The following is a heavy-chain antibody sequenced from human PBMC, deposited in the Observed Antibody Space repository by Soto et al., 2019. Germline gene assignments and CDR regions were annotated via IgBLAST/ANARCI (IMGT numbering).Heavy chain of an antibody. CDR2: THPTSRTT. D-gene: IGHD2-8*01. CDR3: VSYGVAADY. J-gene: IGHJ4*01. V-gene: IGHV1-8*02. Sequence: ASVKVSCKASGYTFTTHNISWVRQATGQDLEWMGWTHPTSRTTAYAQKLQHRIPLTRDTYNTAASMELSSLTFAETAVYFSVSYGVAADYWGQGTLVTVSS. CDR1: GYTFTTHN.